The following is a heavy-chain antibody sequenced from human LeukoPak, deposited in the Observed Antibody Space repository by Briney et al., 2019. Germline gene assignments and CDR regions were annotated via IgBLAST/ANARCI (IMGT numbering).Heavy chain of an antibody. CDR1: GVSISSYY. CDR3: ARLRHVNCFDP. D-gene: IGHD3-16*01. Sequence: SETLSLTCTVSGVSISSYYRSWIRQPPGKGLEWVGYIYYSGSTNYNTSLKSRVTTSVDTSNNQFSLKLSSVTAADTAVYYWARLRHVNCFDPWGQGTLVTVSS. V-gene: IGHV4-59*01. J-gene: IGHJ5*02. CDR2: IYYSGST.